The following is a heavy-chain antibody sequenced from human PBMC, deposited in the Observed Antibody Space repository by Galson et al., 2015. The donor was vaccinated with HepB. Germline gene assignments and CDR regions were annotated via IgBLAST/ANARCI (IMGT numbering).Heavy chain of an antibody. CDR3: ATIQTSRGKDV. J-gene: IGHJ6*02. CDR1: GGSISSYY. CDR2: IYHSGST. V-gene: IGHV4-59*12. Sequence: SETLSLTCTVSGGSISSYYWSWIRQPPGKGLEWIGEIYHSGSTNYKPSLKSRVTISVDKSKNQFSLTLRSVAAADTAVYYCATIQTSRGKDVWGQGTTVTVSS. D-gene: IGHD2-21*01.